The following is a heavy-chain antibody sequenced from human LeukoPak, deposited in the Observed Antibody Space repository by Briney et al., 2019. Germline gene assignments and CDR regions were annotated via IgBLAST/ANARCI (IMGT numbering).Heavy chain of an antibody. J-gene: IGHJ5*02. V-gene: IGHV3-74*01. D-gene: IGHD2-15*01. CDR2: INNDGSGT. Sequence: QPGGSLRLSCAASGFTFSSYWMHWVRQAPGKGQVWVSRINNDGSGTTYADSVKGRFTISRDDAKNTLYLQMNSLRAEDTAVYYCVRGGESTWSWGQGTLVTVSS. CDR1: GFTFSSYW. CDR3: VRGGESTWS.